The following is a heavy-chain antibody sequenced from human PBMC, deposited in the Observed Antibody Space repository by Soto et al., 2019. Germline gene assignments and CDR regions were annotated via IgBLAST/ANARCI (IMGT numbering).Heavy chain of an antibody. CDR1: GFSLSTTGVG. Sequence: QITLKESGPTLVKPTQTLTLTCTFSGFSLSTTGVGVGWIRQPPGKALEWLALIYWDDDKRYSPSLKSRLTITKDTSKNQVVLTVTNMHPVDTATYYCAHSLIAAYYYGMDVWGQGTTVTVSS. CDR3: AHSLIAAYYYGMDV. D-gene: IGHD6-6*01. CDR2: IYWDDDK. J-gene: IGHJ6*02. V-gene: IGHV2-5*02.